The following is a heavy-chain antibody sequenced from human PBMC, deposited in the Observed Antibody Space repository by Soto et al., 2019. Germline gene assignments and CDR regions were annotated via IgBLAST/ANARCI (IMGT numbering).Heavy chain of an antibody. D-gene: IGHD3-16*01. CDR3: ATDDRYDALGDY. CDR1: GYTLTELS. J-gene: IGHJ4*02. Sequence: ASVKVSCKVSGYTLTELSMHWVRQAPGKGLEWMGGFDPEDGETIYAQKFQGRVTMTEDTSTDTAYMELSSLRSEDTAVYYCATDDRYDALGDYWGQGTLVTVSS. V-gene: IGHV1-24*01. CDR2: FDPEDGET.